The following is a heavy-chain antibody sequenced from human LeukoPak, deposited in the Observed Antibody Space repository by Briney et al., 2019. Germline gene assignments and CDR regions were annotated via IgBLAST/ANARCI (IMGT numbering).Heavy chain of an antibody. D-gene: IGHD2-8*02. CDR3: AREEGLVLDY. CDR1: GFTFSSYA. CDR2: ISGSGGST. V-gene: IGHV3-23*01. J-gene: IGHJ4*02. Sequence: GGSLRFSCAASGFTFSSYAMSWVRQAPGKGLEWVSAISGSGGSTYYADSAKGRFTISRDNSMNTIYLQMNSLRAEDTAVYYCAREEGLVLDYWGQGTLVTVSS.